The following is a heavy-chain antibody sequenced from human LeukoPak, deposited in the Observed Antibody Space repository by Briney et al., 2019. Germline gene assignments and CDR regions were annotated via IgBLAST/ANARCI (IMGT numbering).Heavy chain of an antibody. Sequence: GGSLRLSCAASGFTFSSYAMSWVRQAPGKGLEWVSAISGSGGSTYYADSVKGRFTISRDNSKNTLYLQMNSLRAEDTAVYYCARADYYDSSGYIDYWGQGTLVTVSS. CDR1: GFTFSSYA. V-gene: IGHV3-23*01. CDR2: ISGSGGST. J-gene: IGHJ4*02. D-gene: IGHD3-22*01. CDR3: ARADYYDSSGYIDY.